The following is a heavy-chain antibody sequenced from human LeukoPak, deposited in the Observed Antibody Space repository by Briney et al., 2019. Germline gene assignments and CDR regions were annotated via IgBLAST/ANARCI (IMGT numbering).Heavy chain of an antibody. Sequence: ASVKVSCKASGYTFTSYDINWVRQATGQGLEWMGWMNPNSGNTGYAQKFQGRVTMTRNTSISTAYMELSSLRSEDTAVYYCARGPNYGFWSGYPMSYWGQGTLVTVSS. CDR2: MNPNSGNT. D-gene: IGHD3-3*01. CDR3: ARGPNYGFWSGYPMSY. J-gene: IGHJ4*02. CDR1: GYTFTSYD. V-gene: IGHV1-8*01.